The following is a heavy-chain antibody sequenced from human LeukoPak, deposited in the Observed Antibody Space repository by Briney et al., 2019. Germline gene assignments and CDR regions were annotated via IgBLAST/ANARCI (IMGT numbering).Heavy chain of an antibody. CDR3: ARDPYCSSTSCYDEQLYY. V-gene: IGHV1-69*04. Sequence: SVKVSCKVSGCTLTELSMHWVRQAPGQGLEWMGRIIPILGIANYAQKFQGRVTITADKSTSTAYMELSSLRSEDTAVYYCARDPYCSSTSCYDEQLYYWGQGTLVTVSS. D-gene: IGHD2-2*01. CDR1: GCTLTELS. J-gene: IGHJ4*02. CDR2: IIPILGIA.